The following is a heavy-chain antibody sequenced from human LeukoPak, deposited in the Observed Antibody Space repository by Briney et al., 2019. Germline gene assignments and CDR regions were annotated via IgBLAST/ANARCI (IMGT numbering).Heavy chain of an antibody. Sequence: ASVKVSCKASGYTFTSYYMHWVRQAPGQGLEWMGIINPSGGSTSYAQKFQGRVTMTRDTSTSTVYMELSSLRSEDTAVYYCAREGGGHNGGYYFDYWGQGTLVIVSS. CDR3: AREGGGHNGGYYFDY. V-gene: IGHV1-46*01. J-gene: IGHJ4*02. CDR1: GYTFTSYY. CDR2: INPSGGST. D-gene: IGHD2-8*01.